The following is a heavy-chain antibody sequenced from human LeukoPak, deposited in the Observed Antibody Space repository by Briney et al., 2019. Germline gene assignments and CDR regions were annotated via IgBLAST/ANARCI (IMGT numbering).Heavy chain of an antibody. CDR1: GYTFTSYG. V-gene: IGHV1-69*04. Sequence: SVKVSCKASGYTFTSYGISWVRQAPGQGLEWMGRIIPILGIANYAQKFQGRVTITADKSTSTAYMELRSLRSDDTAVYYCARDRGRGSIAAAGHFDYWGQGTLVTVSS. CDR3: ARDRGRGSIAAAGHFDY. J-gene: IGHJ4*02. D-gene: IGHD6-13*01. CDR2: IIPILGIA.